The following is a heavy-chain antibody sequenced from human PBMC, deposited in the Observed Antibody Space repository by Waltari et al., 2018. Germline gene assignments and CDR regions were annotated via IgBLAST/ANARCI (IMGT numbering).Heavy chain of an antibody. Sequence: EVQLVESGGGLVQPGGSLRLSCAASGFPFSIYAMHWVRQAPGKVLDYVSAISSNGVSTYYANSMKGRLSISRDNSKNTLYLQMGSLRAEDMAVYYCARSPDQPDSLDYYMDVWGKGTTVTVSS. D-gene: IGHD2-21*01. CDR3: ARSPDQPDSLDYYMDV. J-gene: IGHJ6*03. CDR1: GFPFSIYA. CDR2: ISSNGVST. V-gene: IGHV3-64*01.